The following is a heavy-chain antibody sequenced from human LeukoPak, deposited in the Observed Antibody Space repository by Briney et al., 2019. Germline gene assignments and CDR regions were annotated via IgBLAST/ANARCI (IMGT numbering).Heavy chain of an antibody. D-gene: IGHD2-2*01. CDR1: GYTFTRYY. CDR3: ARDVGEYCSSTNCYASHY. Sequence: ASVKVSCKASGYTFTRYYIHWVGQAPGQGLEWMGWINPHSGGTNYAQKFQGGVTMTRDTSITTAYMELSSLRSDDTAVYYCARDVGEYCSSTNCYASHYWGQGTLVTVSS. CDR2: INPHSGGT. J-gene: IGHJ4*02. V-gene: IGHV1-2*02.